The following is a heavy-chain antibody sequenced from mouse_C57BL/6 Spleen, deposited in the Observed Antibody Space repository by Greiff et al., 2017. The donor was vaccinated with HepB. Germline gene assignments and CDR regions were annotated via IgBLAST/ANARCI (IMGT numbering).Heavy chain of an antibody. D-gene: IGHD1-1*01. V-gene: IGHV1-76*01. CDR2: IYPGSGNT. CDR3: ARSYYGSRGAMDY. CDR1: GYTFTDYY. Sequence: QVQLKESGAELVRPGASVKLSCKASGYTFTDYYINWVKQRPGQGLEWIARIYPGSGNTYYNEKFKSKATLTAEKSSSTAYMQLSSLTSEDSAVYFCARSYYGSRGAMDYWGQGTSVTVSS. J-gene: IGHJ4*01.